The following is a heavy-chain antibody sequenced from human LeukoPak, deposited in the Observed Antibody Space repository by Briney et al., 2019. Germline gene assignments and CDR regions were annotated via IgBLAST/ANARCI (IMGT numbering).Heavy chain of an antibody. CDR1: GFTFSSYG. J-gene: IGHJ4*02. Sequence: GGSLRLSCAASGFTFSSYGMHWVRQAPGKGLEWVAFIRYDGSNKYYADSVKGRFTISRDNSKNTLYLQMNSLRAGDTAVYYSAKRTTGKGTVTIDYWGQGTLVTVSS. CDR2: IRYDGSNK. CDR3: AKRTTGKGTVTIDY. D-gene: IGHD4-17*01. V-gene: IGHV3-30*02.